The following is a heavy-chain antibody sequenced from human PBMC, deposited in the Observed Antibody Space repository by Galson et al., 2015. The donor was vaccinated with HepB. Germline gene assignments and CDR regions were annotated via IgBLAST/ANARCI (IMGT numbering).Heavy chain of an antibody. CDR3: ARHPPPYYDTIDAFDI. CDR1: GGSISSYY. Sequence: SETLSLTCTVSGGSISSYYWSWIRQPPGKGLEWIGYIYYSGSTNYNPSLKSQVTISVDTSKNQFSLKLSSVTAADTAVYYCARHPPPYYDTIDAFDIWGQGTMVTVSS. CDR2: IYYSGST. D-gene: IGHD3-22*01. J-gene: IGHJ3*02. V-gene: IGHV4-59*08.